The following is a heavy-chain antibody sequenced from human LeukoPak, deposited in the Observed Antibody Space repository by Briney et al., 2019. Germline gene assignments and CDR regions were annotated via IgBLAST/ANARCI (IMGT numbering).Heavy chain of an antibody. CDR3: ARLTTTVTTPFDY. Sequence: GGSLGLSCAASGFTFSSYSMNWVRQAPGKGLAWVSSISRGGDYTYSEDSVKGRFTISRDNAKDSLYLQMNSLRAEDTAVYYCARLTTTVTTPFDYWGQGTLVTVSS. CDR2: ISRGGDYT. V-gene: IGHV3-21*01. D-gene: IGHD4-17*01. J-gene: IGHJ4*02. CDR1: GFTFSSYS.